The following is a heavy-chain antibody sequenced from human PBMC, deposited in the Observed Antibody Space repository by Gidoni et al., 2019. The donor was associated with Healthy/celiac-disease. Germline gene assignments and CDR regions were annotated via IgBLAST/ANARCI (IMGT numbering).Heavy chain of an antibody. Sequence: EVQLVESGGGRVKPGGSLRLSCAASGLPFSSSSMNWVRQAPGQGLEWVSSISSSSSYIYYADSVKGRFTISRDNAKNSLYLQMNSLRAEDTAVYYCASQHIVVVPAATDYWGQGTLVTVSS. V-gene: IGHV3-21*01. J-gene: IGHJ4*02. D-gene: IGHD2-2*01. CDR2: ISSSSSYI. CDR1: GLPFSSSS. CDR3: ASQHIVVVPAATDY.